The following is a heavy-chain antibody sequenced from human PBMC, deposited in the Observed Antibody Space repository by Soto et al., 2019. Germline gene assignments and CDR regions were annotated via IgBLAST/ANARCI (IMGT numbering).Heavy chain of an antibody. V-gene: IGHV5-10-1*01. CDR1: GYSFTSYW. CDR2: IDPSDSYT. D-gene: IGHD6-6*01. CDR3: ASPSYSSSLYYYYGMDV. J-gene: IGHJ6*02. Sequence: GESLKISCKGSGYSFTSYWISWVRQMPGKGLEWMGRIDPSDSYTNYSPSFQGHVTISADKSISTAYLQWSSLKASDTAMYYCASPSYSSSLYYYYGMDVWGQGSTGTVSS.